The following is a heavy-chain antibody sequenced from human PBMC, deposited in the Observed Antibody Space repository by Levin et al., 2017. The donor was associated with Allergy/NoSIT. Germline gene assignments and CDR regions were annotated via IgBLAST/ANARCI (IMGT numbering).Heavy chain of an antibody. V-gene: IGHV4-30-4*01. CDR3: ARGPVLLGFGSLPDYGMDV. CDR2: IYYSGST. Sequence: SETLSLTCTVSGGSISSGDYYWSWIRQPPGKGLEWIGYIYYSGSTYYNPSLKSRVTISVDTSKNQFSLKLSSVTAADTAVYYCARGPVLLGFGSLPDYGMDVWGQGTTVTVSS. D-gene: IGHD3-10*01. J-gene: IGHJ6*02. CDR1: GGSISSGDYY.